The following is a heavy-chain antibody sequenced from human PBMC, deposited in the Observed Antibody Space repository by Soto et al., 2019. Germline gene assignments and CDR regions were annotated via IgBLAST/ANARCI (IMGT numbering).Heavy chain of an antibody. J-gene: IGHJ4*02. Sequence: EVQLLESGGGLVQPGGSLRLSCAASGFTFSSYAMSWVRQAPGKGLEWLSAISGSGGSTYYADSVKGRFTISRVNSKNTLYLQMNSLRAEDTAVYYCARRGYGYGEYFDYWGQGTLVTVSS. CDR2: ISGSGGST. D-gene: IGHD5-18*01. V-gene: IGHV3-23*01. CDR3: ARRGYGYGEYFDY. CDR1: GFTFSSYA.